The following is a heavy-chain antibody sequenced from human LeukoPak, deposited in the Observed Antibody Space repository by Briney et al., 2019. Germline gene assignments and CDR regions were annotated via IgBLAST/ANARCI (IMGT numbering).Heavy chain of an antibody. CDR2: IIGGGGST. CDR3: AHGAMYQLDY. V-gene: IGHV3-23*01. CDR1: GFTFSNYG. D-gene: IGHD2-2*01. J-gene: IGHJ4*02. Sequence: PGGTLRLSCAASGFTFSNYGMGWVRQTPGKGLEWVSGIIGGGGSTYYADSVKGRFTISGDNSRNTLFLQMNSLRAEDTAVYYCAHGAMYQLDYWGQGTLVTVSS.